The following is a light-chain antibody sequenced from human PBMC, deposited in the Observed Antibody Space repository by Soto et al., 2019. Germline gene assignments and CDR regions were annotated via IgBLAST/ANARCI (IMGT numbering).Light chain of an antibody. CDR2: WAS. CDR3: QQYYSTFLT. J-gene: IGKJ4*01. Sequence: DIVMTQSPDSLAVSLGERATINCKSSQSVLYSSNNKNCLAWYQQKPGQPPKLLIYWASTRESGVPDRFSVSGSGTDFTLTISSLQAEDVAVYYCQQYYSTFLTFGGGTKVEIK. V-gene: IGKV4-1*01. CDR1: QSVLYSSNNKNC.